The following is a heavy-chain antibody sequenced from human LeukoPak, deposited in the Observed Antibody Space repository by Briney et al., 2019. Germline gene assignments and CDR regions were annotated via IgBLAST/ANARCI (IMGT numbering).Heavy chain of an antibody. D-gene: IGHD6-25*01. Sequence: SETLSLTCTVSGCSISSNYWTWIGKPPGKGLEGIGYIYYSGSTNYNPSLKSRVTISVDTSKNQFSLKLSSVTAADTAVYYCARQGGGFWYFDLWGRGTLVTVSS. V-gene: IGHV4-59*08. J-gene: IGHJ2*01. CDR1: GCSISSNY. CDR2: IYYSGST. CDR3: ARQGGGFWYFDL.